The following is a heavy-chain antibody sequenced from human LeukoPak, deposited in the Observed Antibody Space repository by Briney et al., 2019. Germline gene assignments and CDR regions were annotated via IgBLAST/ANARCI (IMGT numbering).Heavy chain of an antibody. CDR3: ARDLPHLATDYVENQH. CDR2: INPNSGGT. Sequence: ASVKVSCKASGYTFTGYYMHWVRQAPGQGLEWMGWINPNSGGTNYAQKLQGRVTMTTHTSTSTAYMELRSLRSDDTAVYYCARDLPHLATDYVENQHWGQGTLVTVSS. V-gene: IGHV1-2*02. J-gene: IGHJ1*01. D-gene: IGHD3-16*01. CDR1: GYTFTGYY.